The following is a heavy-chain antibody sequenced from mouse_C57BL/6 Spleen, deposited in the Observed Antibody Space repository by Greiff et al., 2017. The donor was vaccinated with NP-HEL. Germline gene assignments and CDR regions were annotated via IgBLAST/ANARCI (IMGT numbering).Heavy chain of an antibody. CDR1: GFTFSSYG. J-gene: IGHJ2*01. CDR2: ISSGGSYT. V-gene: IGHV5-6*02. CDR3: ARREYYED. Sequence: EVKLVESGGDLVKPGGSLKLSCAASGFTFSSYGMSWVRQTPDKRLEWVATISSGGSYTYYPDSVKGRFTISRDNAKNTLYLQMSGLKSEDTAMYFCARREYYEDWGPGTTLTVSS. D-gene: IGHD1-1*01.